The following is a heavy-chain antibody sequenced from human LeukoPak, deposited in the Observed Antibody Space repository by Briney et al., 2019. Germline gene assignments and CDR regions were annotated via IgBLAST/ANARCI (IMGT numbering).Heavy chain of an antibody. D-gene: IGHD3-16*01. CDR3: ARSRGPNTFGGVHDY. Sequence: GGSLRLSCAASGFTFSSYAMGWVRQAPGKGLEWVSAISGSGGSTYYADSVKGRFTISRDNSKNTLYLQMNSLRAEDTAVYYCARSRGPNTFGGVHDYWGQGTLVTVSS. J-gene: IGHJ4*02. V-gene: IGHV3-23*01. CDR2: ISGSGGST. CDR1: GFTFSSYA.